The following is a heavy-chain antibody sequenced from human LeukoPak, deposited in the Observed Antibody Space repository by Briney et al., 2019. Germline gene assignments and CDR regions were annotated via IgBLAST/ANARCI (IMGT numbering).Heavy chain of an antibody. CDR1: GFTFSSHT. D-gene: IGHD4-17*01. V-gene: IGHV3-53*01. CDR2: IYSGGST. Sequence: PGGSLRLSCAASGFTFSSHTMSWVRQAPGKGLEWVSVIYSGGSTYNADSVKGRFTISRDNSKNTLYLQMNSLRAEDTAVYYRARVPYGDSQGYWGQGTLVTVSS. CDR3: ARVPYGDSQGY. J-gene: IGHJ4*02.